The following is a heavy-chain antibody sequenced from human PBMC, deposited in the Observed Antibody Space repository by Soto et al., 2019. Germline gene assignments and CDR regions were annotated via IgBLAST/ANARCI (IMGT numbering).Heavy chain of an antibody. V-gene: IGHV4-30-4*01. J-gene: IGHJ4*02. Sequence: QVQLLESGPGLVKTSQTQSLTCTVSGGSLSSGDYYWSWIRQPPGKGLEWIGYIYYSGSNYYNPSLKSRVNRSVDTSKNQCSRQLSSVTAADTAVYYCARARGARYFDYWGQGTLVTVSS. CDR3: ARARGARYFDY. CDR2: IYYSGSN. CDR1: GGSLSSGDYY. D-gene: IGHD2-15*01.